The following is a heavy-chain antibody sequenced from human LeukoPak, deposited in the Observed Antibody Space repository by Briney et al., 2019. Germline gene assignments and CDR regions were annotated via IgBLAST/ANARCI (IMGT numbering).Heavy chain of an antibody. CDR1: VGSISSISYY. CDR3: ARHDGVGATTDYFDY. V-gene: IGHV4-39*01. Sequence: SETLSLTCTVSVGSISSISYYWGWIRHPPGKGLEWIGRIYYSGSTYYNPSLKSRVTISVDTSKNQFSLKLSSVTAADTAVYYCARHDGVGATTDYFDYWGQGTLVTVSS. CDR2: IYYSGST. D-gene: IGHD1-26*01. J-gene: IGHJ4*02.